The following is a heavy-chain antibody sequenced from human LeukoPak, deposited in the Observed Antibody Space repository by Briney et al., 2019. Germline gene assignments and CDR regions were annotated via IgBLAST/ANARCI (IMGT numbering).Heavy chain of an antibody. CDR2: IYYSGST. V-gene: IGHV4-59*01. D-gene: IGHD4-17*01. CDR1: GGSISSYY. J-gene: IGHJ3*02. Sequence: PSETLSLTCTVSGGSISSYYWSWIRQPPGKGLEWIGYIYYSGSTNYNPSLKSRVTISVDTSKNQFSLKLSSVTAADTGVYYCARGRTDYVDAFDIWGQGTMVTVSS. CDR3: ARGRTDYVDAFDI.